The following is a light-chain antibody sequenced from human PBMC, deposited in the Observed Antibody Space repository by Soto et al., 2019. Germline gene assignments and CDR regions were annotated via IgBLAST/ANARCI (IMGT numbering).Light chain of an antibody. CDR1: QSVLYSSNNKSY. Sequence: DIVMTQSPDSLAVSLGERATINCKSSQSVLYSSNNKSYLAWYQQKPGQPPKLLIYWASTRESGVPDRFSGSGAGTDFTLTISSLQAEDVAVYYCQPYYSTITVGGGTKVEI. J-gene: IGKJ4*01. V-gene: IGKV4-1*01. CDR3: QPYYSTIT. CDR2: WAS.